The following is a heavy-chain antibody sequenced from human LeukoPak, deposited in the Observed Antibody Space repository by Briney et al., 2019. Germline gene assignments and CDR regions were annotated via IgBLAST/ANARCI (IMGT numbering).Heavy chain of an antibody. CDR1: GYTFTSYS. CDR3: ARGRPGYSGSWYVY. Sequence: ASVKVSCKASGYTFTSYSMHWVRQAPGQGLEWVGFINPSGDSTNYAQNFQGRVTVTRDTSTSTVYMELTSLRPEDTAVYYCARGRPGYSGSWYVYWGQGTLVIVSS. D-gene: IGHD6-13*01. CDR2: INPSGDST. V-gene: IGHV1-46*01. J-gene: IGHJ4*02.